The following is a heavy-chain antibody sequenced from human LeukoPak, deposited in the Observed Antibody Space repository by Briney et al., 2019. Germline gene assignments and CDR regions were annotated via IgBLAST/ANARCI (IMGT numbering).Heavy chain of an antibody. Sequence: SETLSLTCTVSGGSISSYYWSWIRQPPGKGLEWIGYFYYSGSTNYNPSLLSRVTVSVDTSKNQFSLKLSSVTAADTAVYYCARYYCSGGTCYHFDFWGQGTLVTVSS. V-gene: IGHV4-59*01. CDR3: ARYYCSGGTCYHFDF. CDR1: GGSISSYY. J-gene: IGHJ4*02. CDR2: FYYSGST. D-gene: IGHD2-15*01.